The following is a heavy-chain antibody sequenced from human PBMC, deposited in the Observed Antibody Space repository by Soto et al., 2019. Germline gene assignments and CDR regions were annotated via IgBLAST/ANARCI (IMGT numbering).Heavy chain of an antibody. CDR2: ILPIFGTA. CDR1: GGTFSTSS. J-gene: IGHJ4*02. D-gene: IGHD3-16*01. Sequence: QVQLVQSGAEVKKPGSSVKVSCKASGGTFSTSSINWVRQAPGQRPEWMGNILPIFGTADYAQKFQGRVTITADKSTNTAYMELRILLSEDTAVYYCARLWGWSVDYWGQGTLVTVSS. V-gene: IGHV1-69*14. CDR3: ARLWGWSVDY.